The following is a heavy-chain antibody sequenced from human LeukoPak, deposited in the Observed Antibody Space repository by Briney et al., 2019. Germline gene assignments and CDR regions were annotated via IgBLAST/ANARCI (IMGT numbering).Heavy chain of an antibody. CDR2: ITNNATRT. V-gene: IGHV3-23*01. CDR3: AKGPAPYCSGGTCYSPYWYFDL. Sequence: PGGSLRLSCAASGFTFSDYYMSWIRQAPGKGLEWVSSITNNATRTNYADSVKGRFSVSRDNSKNTLYLQVNSLRAEDTAVYYCAKGPAPYCSGGTCYSPYWYFDLWGRGTLVTVSS. J-gene: IGHJ2*01. CDR1: GFTFSDYY. D-gene: IGHD2-15*01.